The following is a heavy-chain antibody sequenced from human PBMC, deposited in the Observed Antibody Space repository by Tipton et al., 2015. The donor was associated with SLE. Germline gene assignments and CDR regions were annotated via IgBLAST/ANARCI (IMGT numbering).Heavy chain of an antibody. D-gene: IGHD2-15*01. J-gene: IGHJ6*02. CDR1: GGSISSNSYY. Sequence: TLSLTCTVSGGSISSNSYYWTWIRQPAGRGLEWIGHIYTSGNANYNPSLKSRVTISVGTSKNQFSLRLTSVTAADTAVYYCASDRVSDCSGGSCYSLGEDFSYYYGMDIWGQGTTVTVS. CDR2: IYTSGNA. CDR3: ASDRVSDCSGGSCYSLGEDFSYYYGMDI. V-gene: IGHV4-61*09.